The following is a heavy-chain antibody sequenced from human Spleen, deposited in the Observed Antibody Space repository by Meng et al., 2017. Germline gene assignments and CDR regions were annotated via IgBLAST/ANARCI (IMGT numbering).Heavy chain of an antibody. J-gene: IGHJ4*02. CDR3: ARGTPGRSYCDY. CDR2: LGAHDGDT. CDR1: DYTFTGYG. D-gene: IGHD3-10*01. Sequence: QVQPLRSGPEVKKPGASVKVSCKASDYTFTGYGVSWVRQAPGQGLEWMAWLGAHDGDTSHAPKFQGRVTVSADRPTATAYMELRSLRSDDTAVYYCARGTPGRSYCDYWGLGTLVTVSS. V-gene: IGHV1-18*01.